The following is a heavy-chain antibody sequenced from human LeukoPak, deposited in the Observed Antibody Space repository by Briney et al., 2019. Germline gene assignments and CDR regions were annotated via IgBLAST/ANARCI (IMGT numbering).Heavy chain of an antibody. D-gene: IGHD6-13*01. CDR2: IYYSGST. J-gene: IGHJ4*02. Sequence: SETLSLTCTVSGGSISSSSYYWGWIRQPPGKGLEWIGSIYYSGSTYYNPSLKSRVTISVDTSKNQFSLKLSSVTAADTAVYYCARGRRYSSSPPDYWGQGTLVTVSS. V-gene: IGHV4-39*01. CDR3: ARGRRYSSSPPDY. CDR1: GGSISSSSYY.